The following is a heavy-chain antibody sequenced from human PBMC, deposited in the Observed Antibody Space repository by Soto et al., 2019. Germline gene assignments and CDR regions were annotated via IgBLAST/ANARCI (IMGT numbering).Heavy chain of an antibody. CDR3: AKDVLRFLEWLAFYGMDV. CDR1: GFTFSSYG. V-gene: IGHV3-30*18. CDR2: ISYVGSNK. Sequence: QVQLVESGGGVVQPGRSLRLSCAAPGFTFSSYGMHWVRQAPGKGREWVAVISYVGSNKYYADPVKGRFTISRDNSKNTLYLQMNSLRAEDTAVYYCAKDVLRFLEWLAFYGMDVWGQGTTVTVSS. J-gene: IGHJ6*02. D-gene: IGHD3-3*01.